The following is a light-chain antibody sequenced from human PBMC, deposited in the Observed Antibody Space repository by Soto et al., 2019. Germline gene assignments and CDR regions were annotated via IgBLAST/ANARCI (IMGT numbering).Light chain of an antibody. Sequence: EIVLTQSPGTLSLSPGERATLSCRASQSVSSSYLAWYQQKPGQAPRLLLYDASSRATDIPDRFSGSGSGTDFTLTISRLEPEDFAVYYSQQSGRSPPKYTFGQGTKLEIK. J-gene: IGKJ2*01. V-gene: IGKV3-20*01. CDR2: DAS. CDR3: QQSGRSPPKYT. CDR1: QSVSSSY.